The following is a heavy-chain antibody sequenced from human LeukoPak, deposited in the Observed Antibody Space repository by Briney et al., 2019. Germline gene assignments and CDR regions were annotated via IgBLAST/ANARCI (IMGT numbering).Heavy chain of an antibody. CDR1: GGTFISND. D-gene: IGHD1-26*01. J-gene: IGHJ6*04. V-gene: IGHV1-69*06. CDR2: IIPFFGTP. CDR3: ARDPSGSSKWGPNYFGMDV. Sequence: SVKVSCKASGGTFISNDINWVRQAPGQGLEWLGGIIPFFGTPYYAPKFQGRITITADKSTNTAYMELSSLRSNDTAVYFCARDPSGSSKWGPNYFGMDVWGKGTTVTVSS.